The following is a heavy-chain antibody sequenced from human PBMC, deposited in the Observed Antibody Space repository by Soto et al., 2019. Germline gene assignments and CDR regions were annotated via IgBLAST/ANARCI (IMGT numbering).Heavy chain of an antibody. CDR2: ISYDGSNK. D-gene: IGHD6-13*01. CDR1: GFTFSSYG. Sequence: GGSLRLSCAASGFTFSSYGMHWVRQAPGKGLEWVAVISYDGSNKYYADSVKGRFTISRDNSKNTLYLQMNSLRAEDTAVYYCAKSALYYYYYYGMDVWSQGTTVTVSS. V-gene: IGHV3-30*18. CDR3: AKSALYYYYYYGMDV. J-gene: IGHJ6*02.